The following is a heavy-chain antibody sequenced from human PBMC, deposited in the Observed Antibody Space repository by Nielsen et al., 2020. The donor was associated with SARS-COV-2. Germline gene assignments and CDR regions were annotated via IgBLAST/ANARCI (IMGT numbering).Heavy chain of an antibody. CDR3: ARIGGDYGDYPEDYYYYYYMDV. CDR1: GYTFNTYG. D-gene: IGHD4-17*01. J-gene: IGHJ6*03. CDR2: ISSSSSYI. Sequence: GGSLRLSCAASGYTFNTYGMNWVRQAPGKGLEWVSSISSSSSYIYYTDSVKGRFTISRDNAKNSLYLQMNSLRAEDTAVYYCARIGGDYGDYPEDYYYYYYMDVWGRGTTVTVSS. V-gene: IGHV3-21*01.